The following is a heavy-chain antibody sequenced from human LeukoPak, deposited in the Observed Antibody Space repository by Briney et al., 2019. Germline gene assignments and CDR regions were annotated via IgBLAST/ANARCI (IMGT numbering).Heavy chain of an antibody. CDR3: ARGNPADY. Sequence: ASVKVSCKASGYTFTSYYMHWVRQAPGQGLEWMGIINPSGGSTSYAQKFQGRVTITADKSTSTSFMELSSLRSEDTAVYYCARGNPADYWGQGTLVTVSS. CDR1: GYTFTSYY. CDR2: INPSGGST. V-gene: IGHV1-46*01. D-gene: IGHD1-14*01. J-gene: IGHJ4*02.